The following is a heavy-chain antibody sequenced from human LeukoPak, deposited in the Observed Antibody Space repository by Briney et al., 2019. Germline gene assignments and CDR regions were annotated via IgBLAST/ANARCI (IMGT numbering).Heavy chain of an antibody. Sequence: ASVKVSCKTSGYTFTSHGISWVRQAPGQGLEWMGWISAYNGNTNYAQKFQGRVSMTTDTSTTTGYMELRSLRSDDTAVYYCARLAAAGERPDYWGQGTLVTVSS. CDR1: GYTFTSHG. V-gene: IGHV1-18*01. CDR3: ARLAAAGERPDY. D-gene: IGHD6-13*01. J-gene: IGHJ4*02. CDR2: ISAYNGNT.